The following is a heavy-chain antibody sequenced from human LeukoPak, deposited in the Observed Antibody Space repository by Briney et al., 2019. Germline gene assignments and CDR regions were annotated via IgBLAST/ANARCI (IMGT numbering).Heavy chain of an antibody. V-gene: IGHV3-11*04. Sequence: GGSLRLSCAASGFTFSDYYMSWIRQAPGKGLEWVSYISSSGSTIYYADSVKGRFTISRDNAKNSLYLQMNSLRAEDTAVYYCARELLVAATPYFDYWGQGTLVTVSS. D-gene: IGHD2-15*01. CDR3: ARELLVAATPYFDY. J-gene: IGHJ4*02. CDR1: GFTFSDYY. CDR2: ISSSGSTI.